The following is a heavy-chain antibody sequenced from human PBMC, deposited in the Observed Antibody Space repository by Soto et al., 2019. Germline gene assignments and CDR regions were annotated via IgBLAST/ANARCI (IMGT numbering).Heavy chain of an antibody. D-gene: IGHD3-3*01. CDR2: IRSKPNNYAT. Sequence: QPGGSLRLSCAASGFTFSGSAMHWVRQASGKGLEWVGRIRSKPNNYATAYGASVKGRFTISRDDSKNTAYLQMNSLNTEDTAVYYCSRQASDFWSGKPQYYMDVWGKGTTVTVSS. CDR1: GFTFSGSA. CDR3: SRQASDFWSGKPQYYMDV. J-gene: IGHJ6*03. V-gene: IGHV3-73*01.